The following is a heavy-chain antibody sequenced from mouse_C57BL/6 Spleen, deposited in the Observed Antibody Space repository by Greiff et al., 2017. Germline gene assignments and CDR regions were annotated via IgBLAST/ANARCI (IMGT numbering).Heavy chain of an antibody. CDR3: ARPYEYDEEDY. D-gene: IGHD2-4*01. V-gene: IGHV1-26*01. Sequence: VQLQQSGPELVKPGASVKISCKASGYTFTDYYMNWVKQSHGKSLEWIGDINPNNGGTSYNQKFKGKATLTVDKSSSTAYMELRSLTSEDSAVYYCARPYEYDEEDYWGQGTSVTVSS. CDR1: GYTFTDYY. CDR2: INPNNGGT. J-gene: IGHJ4*01.